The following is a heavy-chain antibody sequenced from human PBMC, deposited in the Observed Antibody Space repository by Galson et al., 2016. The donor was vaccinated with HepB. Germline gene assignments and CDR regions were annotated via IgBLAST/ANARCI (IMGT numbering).Heavy chain of an antibody. CDR3: ARTNYGDDVFEI. D-gene: IGHD4-17*01. CDR1: GGAINSYY. CDR2: IYYSGST. Sequence: SLTCTVSGGAINSYYWSWIRQPPGKGLEWIGYIYYSGSTYYKPSLESRVTISADTSKNQFSLRLSSVTAADTAVYYCARTNYGDDVFEIWGQGTMVTVSS. J-gene: IGHJ3*02. V-gene: IGHV4-59*01.